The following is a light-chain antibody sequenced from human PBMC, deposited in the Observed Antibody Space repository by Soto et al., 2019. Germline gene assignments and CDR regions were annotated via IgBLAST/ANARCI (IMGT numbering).Light chain of an antibody. J-gene: IGKJ2*01. CDR3: QQYGSSPYT. CDR1: QSVSSSY. CDR2: GAS. V-gene: IGKV3-20*01. Sequence: EIVLTQSPGTLSLSPGERATLSCRASQSVSSSYLASYQQKPGQAPRLLIYGASSRATGIPDRFSGSGSGTDFTLTISRLEPEDFAVYYCQQYGSSPYTFGQGTKLEIK.